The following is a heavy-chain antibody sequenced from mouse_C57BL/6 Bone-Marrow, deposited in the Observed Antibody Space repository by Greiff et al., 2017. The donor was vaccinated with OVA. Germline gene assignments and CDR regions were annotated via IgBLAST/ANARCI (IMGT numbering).Heavy chain of an antibody. Sequence: DVMLVESGGDLVKPGGSLKLSCAASGFTFSSYGMSWVRQTPDKRLEWVATISSGGSYTYYPDSVKGRFTISRDNAKNTLYLQMSSLKSEDTAMYYCARQYYYGSTTSYFDYWGQGTTLTVSS. J-gene: IGHJ2*01. CDR3: ARQYYYGSTTSYFDY. V-gene: IGHV5-6*02. CDR1: GFTFSSYG. D-gene: IGHD1-1*01. CDR2: ISSGGSYT.